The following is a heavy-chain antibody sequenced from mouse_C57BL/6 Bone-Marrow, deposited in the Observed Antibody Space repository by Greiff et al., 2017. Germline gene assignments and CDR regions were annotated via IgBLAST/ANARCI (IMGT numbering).Heavy chain of an antibody. CDR3: AIHGNHYAMDY. V-gene: IGHV1-69*01. J-gene: IGHJ4*01. D-gene: IGHD2-1*01. Sequence: QVQLQQPGAELVMPGASVKLSCKASGYTFTSYWMHWVKQRPGQGLEWIGEIDPSDSYTNYNQKFKGKSTLTVDKSSSTAYMQLSSLTSEDSAVYYCAIHGNHYAMDYWGQGTSVTVSS. CDR2: IDPSDSYT. CDR1: GYTFTSYW.